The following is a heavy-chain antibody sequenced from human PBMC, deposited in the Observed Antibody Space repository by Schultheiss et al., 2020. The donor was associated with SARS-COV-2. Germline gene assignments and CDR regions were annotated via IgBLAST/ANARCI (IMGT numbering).Heavy chain of an antibody. CDR3: ARGESSGWRWAFDY. CDR1: GGSFSGYY. V-gene: IGHV4-34*01. J-gene: IGHJ4*02. D-gene: IGHD6-19*01. Sequence: SETLSLTCAVYGGSFSGYYWSWIRQPPGKGLEWIGEIYHSGSTYYNPSLKSRVTISVDTSKNQFSLKLSSVTAADTAVYYCARGESSGWRWAFDYWGQGTLVTVSS. CDR2: IYHSGST.